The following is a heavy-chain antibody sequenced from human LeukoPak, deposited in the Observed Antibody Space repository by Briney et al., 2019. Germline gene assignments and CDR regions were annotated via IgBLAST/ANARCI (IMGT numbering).Heavy chain of an antibody. Sequence: PGGSLRLSCAASGFTFSRYSMNWVRQAPGKGLEWVSVISGSGVNTYYADSVTGRFTISRDNSKNTLYLQMNSLRAEDTAVYYCAKSFGPVIAAAGTGADWGQGILVTVSS. CDR3: AKSFGPVIAAAGTGAD. CDR2: ISGSGVNT. CDR1: GFTFSRYS. V-gene: IGHV3-23*01. D-gene: IGHD6-13*01. J-gene: IGHJ4*02.